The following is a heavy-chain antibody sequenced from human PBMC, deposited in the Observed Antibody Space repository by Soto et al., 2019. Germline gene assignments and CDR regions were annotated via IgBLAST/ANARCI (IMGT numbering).Heavy chain of an antibody. J-gene: IGHJ4*02. D-gene: IGHD6-6*01. V-gene: IGHV3-23*01. CDR2: VDGSGYST. CDR3: AKDLPAGRGGVYFDY. Sequence: EVQLLESGGGLVQPGGSLRLSCAASGFTFISYAMSWVRQAPGKGLEWVSAVDGSGYSTYYADSVKGRFTTSRDNSKNTLYLQMNSLRAEDTAVYFCAKDLPAGRGGVYFDYWGQGALVTVSS. CDR1: GFTFISYA.